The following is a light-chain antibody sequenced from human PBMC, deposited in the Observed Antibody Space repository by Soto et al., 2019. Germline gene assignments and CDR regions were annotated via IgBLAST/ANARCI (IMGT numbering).Light chain of an antibody. CDR3: QQYGGSPRT. J-gene: IGKJ1*01. CDR1: QSISSNY. V-gene: IGKV3-20*01. Sequence: EIVLTQSPGTLSLSPGERATLSCSASQSISSNYLAWYQQTPGQAPGLLIYEASSRAAGIPDRFSGSGSGPDFTLTISRLAPEDFGVYYCQQYGGSPRTFGQGTKVEIK. CDR2: EAS.